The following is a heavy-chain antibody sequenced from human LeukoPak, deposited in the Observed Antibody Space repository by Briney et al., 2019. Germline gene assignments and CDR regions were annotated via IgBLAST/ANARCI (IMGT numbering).Heavy chain of an antibody. Sequence: SETLSLTCTVSGGSISSSSYYWGWIRQPPGKGLEWIGSIYYSGSTYYNPSPKSRVTISVDTSKNQFSLKLSSVTAADTAVYYRARLTMVRGVITGGFDYWGQGTLVTVSS. CDR1: GGSISSSSYY. CDR3: ARLTMVRGVITGGFDY. V-gene: IGHV4-39*01. J-gene: IGHJ4*02. D-gene: IGHD3-10*01. CDR2: IYYSGST.